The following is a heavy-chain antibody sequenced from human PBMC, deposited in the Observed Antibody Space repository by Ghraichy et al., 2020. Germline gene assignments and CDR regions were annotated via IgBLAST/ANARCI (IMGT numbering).Heavy chain of an antibody. V-gene: IGHV4-59*01. J-gene: IGHJ5*02. CDR3: ARSLEGNDYSNLNWFDP. CDR2: IYYSGST. D-gene: IGHD4-11*01. CDR1: GGSISSYY. Sequence: SETLSLTCTVSGGSISSYYWSWIRQPPGKGLEWIGYIYYSGSTNYNPSLKSRVTISVDTSKNQFSLKLSSVTAADTAVYYCARSLEGNDYSNLNWFDPWGQGTLVTVST.